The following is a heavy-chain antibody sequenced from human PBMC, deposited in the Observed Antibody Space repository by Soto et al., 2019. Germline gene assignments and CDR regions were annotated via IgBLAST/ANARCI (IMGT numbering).Heavy chain of an antibody. D-gene: IGHD2-15*01. J-gene: IGHJ5*01. V-gene: IGHV1-46*01. CDR1: GYTFTSYY. Sequence: ASVTVSCKASGYTFTSYYMHWVRQAPGQGLEWMGIINPSGGSTSYAQKFQGRVTMTRATSTSTVYMELSSLRSEDTAVYYCARDRSRGGYCRGCSCYHTGSW. CDR2: INPSGGST. CDR3: ARDRSRGGYCRGCSCYHTGS.